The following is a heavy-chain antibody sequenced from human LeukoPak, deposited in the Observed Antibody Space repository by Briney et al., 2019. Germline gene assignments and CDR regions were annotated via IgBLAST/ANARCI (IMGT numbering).Heavy chain of an antibody. CDR1: GYTFTSYD. Sequence: GASVKVSCKASGYTFTSYDINWVRQAPGQGLEWMGWISAYNGNTNYAQKPQGRVTMTTDTSTSTAYMELRSLRSDDTAVYYCARKYSSGWGGDWYFDLWGRGTLVTVSS. V-gene: IGHV1-18*01. J-gene: IGHJ2*01. CDR3: ARKYSSGWGGDWYFDL. D-gene: IGHD6-19*01. CDR2: ISAYNGNT.